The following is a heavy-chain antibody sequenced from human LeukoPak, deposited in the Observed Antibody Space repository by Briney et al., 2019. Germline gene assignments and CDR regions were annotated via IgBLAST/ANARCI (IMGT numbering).Heavy chain of an antibody. V-gene: IGHV4-39*01. D-gene: IGHD3-22*01. CDR1: GGSISSSSYY. CDR3: ARRALYYDSSGYYVVNWFDP. CDR2: IYYSGST. Sequence: PSETLSLTCTVSGGSISSSSYYWGWIRQPPGKGLEWIGSIYYSGSTYYNPSLKSRVTISVDTSKNQFSLKLGSVTAADTAVYYCARRALYYDSSGYYVVNWFDPWGQGTLVTVSS. J-gene: IGHJ5*02.